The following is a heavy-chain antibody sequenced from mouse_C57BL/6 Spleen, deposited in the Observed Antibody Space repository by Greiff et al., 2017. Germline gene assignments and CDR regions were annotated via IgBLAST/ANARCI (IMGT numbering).Heavy chain of an antibody. CDR3: ARGSSNWAWCAY. CDR1: GFTFSSYA. D-gene: IGHD4-1*01. J-gene: IGHJ3*01. V-gene: IGHV5-4*01. Sequence: EVQGVESGGGLVKPGGSLKLSCAASGFTFSSYAMSWVRQTPEKRLEWVATISDGGSYTYYPDNVKGRVTISRDNAKNNLYLQMSHLKSEDTAMYYCARGSSNWAWCAYWGQGTLVTVSA. CDR2: ISDGGSYT.